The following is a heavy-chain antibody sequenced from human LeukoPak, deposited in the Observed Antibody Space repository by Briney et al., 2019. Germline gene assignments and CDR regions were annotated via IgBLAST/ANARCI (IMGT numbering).Heavy chain of an antibody. Sequence: PSETLSLICEVSGGSITSSPYWWSWIRQPPEKGLEWVGTIYYSGNTFYHPSLASRVTISADTSKNQVSLRLTSVAAADTAVYYCARRAYGTGFDFWGQGTVVTVSS. CDR1: GGSITSSPYW. V-gene: IGHV4-39*01. D-gene: IGHD1-1*01. J-gene: IGHJ4*02. CDR2: IYYSGNT. CDR3: ARRAYGTGFDF.